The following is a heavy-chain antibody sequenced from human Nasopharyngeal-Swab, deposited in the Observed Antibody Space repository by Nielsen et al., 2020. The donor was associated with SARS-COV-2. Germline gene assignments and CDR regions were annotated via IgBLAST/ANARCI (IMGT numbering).Heavy chain of an antibody. CDR1: GGSVSSDIYS. CDR2: VVYSGRT. J-gene: IGHJ4*02. Sequence: SETLSLTCTVSGGSVSSDIYSWSWIRQPQGKGLEWIGYVVYSGRTNYNPSLKSRVTISVDTSKDQFSLKLNSVTAADTAMYFCARTTTTHPFYSWGQGTLVAVSS. V-gene: IGHV4-61*01. CDR3: ARTTTTHPFYS. D-gene: IGHD1-1*01.